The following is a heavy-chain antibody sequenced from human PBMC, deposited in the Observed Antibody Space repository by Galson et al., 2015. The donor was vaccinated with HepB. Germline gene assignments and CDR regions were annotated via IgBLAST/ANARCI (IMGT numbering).Heavy chain of an antibody. Sequence: SLRLSCAASGFTFSDYGIHWVRQAPGKGLEWVAVISYDGSTKYHADSVKGRFTISRDNSKNTLYLQMNSLRTEDTAVYYCAKEWYYYDGSGSYLFDHWGQGTLVSVSS. J-gene: IGHJ4*02. CDR3: AKEWYYYDGSGSYLFDH. D-gene: IGHD3-22*01. V-gene: IGHV3-30*18. CDR1: GFTFSDYG. CDR2: ISYDGSTK.